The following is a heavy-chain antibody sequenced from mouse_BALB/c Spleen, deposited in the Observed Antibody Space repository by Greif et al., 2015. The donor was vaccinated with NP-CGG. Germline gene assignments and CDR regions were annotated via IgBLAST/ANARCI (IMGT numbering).Heavy chain of an antibody. V-gene: IGHV5-12-1*01. J-gene: IGHJ3*01. CDR3: ARRNPFAY. CDR1: GFAFSSYD. CDR2: ISSGGGST. Sequence: EVKLVESGGGLVKPGGSLKLSCAASGFAFSSYDMSWVRQTPEKRLEWVAYISSGGGSTYYPDTVKGRFTISRNNAKNTLYLQMSSLKSEDTAMYYCARRNPFAYWGQGTLVTVSA.